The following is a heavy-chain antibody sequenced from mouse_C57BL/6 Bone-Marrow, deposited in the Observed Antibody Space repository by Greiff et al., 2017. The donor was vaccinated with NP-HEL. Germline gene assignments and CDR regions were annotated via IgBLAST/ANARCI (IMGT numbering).Heavy chain of an antibody. CDR1: GYTFTSYW. D-gene: IGHD1-1*01. CDR3: ARRAPSYGSSYGFAY. Sequence: QVQLQQPGAELVKPGASVTLSCKASGYTFTSYWMHWVKQRPGRGLEWIGRIDPNSGGTKYNEKFKSKATLTVDKPSSTAYMQLSSLTSEDSAVYYCARRAPSYGSSYGFAYWGQGTLVTVSA. V-gene: IGHV1-72*01. J-gene: IGHJ3*01. CDR2: IDPNSGGT.